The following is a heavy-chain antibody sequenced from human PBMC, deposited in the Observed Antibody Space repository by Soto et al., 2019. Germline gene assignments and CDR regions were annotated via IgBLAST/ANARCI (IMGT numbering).Heavy chain of an antibody. CDR2: IYHSGST. Sequence: LSLTCAVSGGSISSGGYSWSWIRQPPGKGLEWIGYIYHSGSTYYNPSLKSRVTISVDRSKNQFSLKLSSVTAADTAVYYCASQNYYDSSGYGMDVWGQGTTVTVSS. CDR3: ASQNYYDSSGYGMDV. D-gene: IGHD3-22*01. CDR1: GGSISSGGYS. V-gene: IGHV4-30-2*01. J-gene: IGHJ6*02.